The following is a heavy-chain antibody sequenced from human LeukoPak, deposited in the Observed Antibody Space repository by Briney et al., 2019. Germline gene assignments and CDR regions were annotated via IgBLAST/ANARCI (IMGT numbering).Heavy chain of an antibody. V-gene: IGHV3-30*02. Sequence: GGSLRLSCAASGFTFSSYGMHWVRQAPGKGLEWVAFIRYDGSNKYYADSVKGRFTISRDNAKNSLYLQMNSLRAEDTAIYYCARDKNYYDSSGRRKVTDYWGQGTLVTVSS. CDR1: GFTFSSYG. CDR3: ARDKNYYDSSGRRKVTDY. CDR2: IRYDGSNK. J-gene: IGHJ4*02. D-gene: IGHD3-22*01.